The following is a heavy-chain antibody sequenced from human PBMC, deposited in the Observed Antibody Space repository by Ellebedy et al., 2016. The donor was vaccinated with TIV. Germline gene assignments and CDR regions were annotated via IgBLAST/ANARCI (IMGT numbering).Heavy chain of an antibody. CDR2: ILYDGNNK. J-gene: IGHJ4*02. D-gene: IGHD1-26*01. CDR1: GFTFSDYA. CDR3: AKTAIVGASYYLNY. Sequence: PGGSLRLSCAASGFTFSDYAIHWVRQAPGKGLEWVAVILYDGNNKYYADSVKGRFTISRDNSRNTLYLQMNSLRAEDTAVYFCAKTAIVGASYYLNYWGQGTLVTVSS. V-gene: IGHV3-30-3*01.